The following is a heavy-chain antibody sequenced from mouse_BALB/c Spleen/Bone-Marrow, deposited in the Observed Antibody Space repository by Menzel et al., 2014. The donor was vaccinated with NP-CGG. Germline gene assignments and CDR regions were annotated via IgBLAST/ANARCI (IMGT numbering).Heavy chain of an antibody. Sequence: QVQLQQSGPELVKPGASVKISCKASGYAFSSSWMNWVMQRPGQGLECIGRIYPGDESTNYNGKFKGKATLTADKSSSPAYMQLSSLTSVGSACYFCASSTTGTFAYWGQGTLVTVSA. J-gene: IGHJ3*01. D-gene: IGHD4-1*01. V-gene: IGHV1-82*01. CDR1: GYAFSSSW. CDR2: IYPGDEST. CDR3: ASSTTGTFAY.